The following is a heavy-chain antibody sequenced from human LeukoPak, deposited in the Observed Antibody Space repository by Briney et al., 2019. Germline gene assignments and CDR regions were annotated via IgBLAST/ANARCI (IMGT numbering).Heavy chain of an antibody. J-gene: IGHJ4*02. CDR3: AKSMIVVQPYFDY. CDR2: MSYDGSNK. V-gene: IGHV3-30*18. CDR1: GFTFSSYG. Sequence: PGGSLRLSCAASGFTFSSYGMHWVRQAPGKGLEWVAVMSYDGSNKYYADSVKGRFTISRDNSKNTLYLQMNSLRAEDTAVYYCAKSMIVVQPYFDYWGQGTLVTVSS. D-gene: IGHD3-22*01.